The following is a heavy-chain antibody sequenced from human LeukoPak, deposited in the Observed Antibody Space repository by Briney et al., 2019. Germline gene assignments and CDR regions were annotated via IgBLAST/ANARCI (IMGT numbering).Heavy chain of an antibody. Sequence: ASVKVSCKASGYTFTSYGISWVRQAPGQGLEGMGWISAYNGNTNYAQKLQGRVTMTTDTSTSTAYMELRSLRSDDTAVYYCARDLTFDYGGNLFDYWGQGTLVTVSS. CDR2: ISAYNGNT. J-gene: IGHJ4*02. V-gene: IGHV1-18*01. CDR1: GYTFTSYG. D-gene: IGHD4-23*01. CDR3: ARDLTFDYGGNLFDY.